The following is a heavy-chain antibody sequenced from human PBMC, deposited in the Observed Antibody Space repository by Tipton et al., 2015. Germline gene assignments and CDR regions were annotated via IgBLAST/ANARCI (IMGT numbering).Heavy chain of an antibody. CDR3: AKAPTGIAAAGDWYFDL. J-gene: IGHJ2*01. Sequence: RSLRLSCAASGFTFDDYAMHWVRQAPGKGLEWVSGISWNSGDIGYADSVKGRFTISRDNAKNSLYLQMNSLRAEDTAFYYCAKAPTGIAAAGDWYFDLWGRGTLVTVSS. D-gene: IGHD6-13*01. CDR1: GFTFDDYA. V-gene: IGHV3-9*01. CDR2: ISWNSGDI.